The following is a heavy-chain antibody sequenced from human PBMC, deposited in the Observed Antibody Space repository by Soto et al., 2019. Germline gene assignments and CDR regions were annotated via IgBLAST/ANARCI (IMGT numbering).Heavy chain of an antibody. D-gene: IGHD3-10*01. J-gene: IGHJ4*02. Sequence: SETLSLTCAVYGGSFSGYYWSWIRQPPGKGLEWIGEINHSGSTNYNPSLKSRVTISVDTSKNQFSLKLSSVTAADTAVYYCARFGMVRGVMPTGIDYWGQGTLVTVSS. V-gene: IGHV4-34*01. CDR1: GGSFSGYY. CDR2: INHSGST. CDR3: ARFGMVRGVMPTGIDY.